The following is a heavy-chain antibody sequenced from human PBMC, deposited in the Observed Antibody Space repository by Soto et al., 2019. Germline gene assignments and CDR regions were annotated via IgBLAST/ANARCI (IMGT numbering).Heavy chain of an antibody. J-gene: IGHJ6*02. V-gene: IGHV3-30-3*01. CDR2: ISYDGSNK. D-gene: IGHD3-3*01. Sequence: GGSLRLSCAASGFTFSSYAMHWVRQAPGKGLEWVAVISYDGSNKYYADSVKGRFTISRDNSKNTLYLQMNSLRAEDTAVYYCARATYYDFWSGYYTSYYYGMDVWGQGTTVTVSS. CDR1: GFTFSSYA. CDR3: ARATYYDFWSGYYTSYYYGMDV.